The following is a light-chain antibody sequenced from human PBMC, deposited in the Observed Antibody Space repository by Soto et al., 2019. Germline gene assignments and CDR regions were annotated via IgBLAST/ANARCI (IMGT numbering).Light chain of an antibody. Sequence: EIVLTQSPATLSLALGERATLSCRATQSVSSYLAWYQHKPGQAPRLLIYDASNRATGIPARFSGSGSGTDFTLTISSLEPEDFAVYYCQQRSTWPLTFGGGTKVEIK. CDR2: DAS. CDR3: QQRSTWPLT. J-gene: IGKJ4*01. V-gene: IGKV3-11*01. CDR1: QSVSSY.